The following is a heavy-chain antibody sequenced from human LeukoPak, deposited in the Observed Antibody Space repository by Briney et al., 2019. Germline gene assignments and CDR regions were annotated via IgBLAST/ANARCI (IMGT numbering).Heavy chain of an antibody. D-gene: IGHD3-3*01. CDR1: GFTFSSSA. CDR3: ARDQYDTWSRRGNFDS. V-gene: IGHV3-7*03. J-gene: IGHJ4*02. CDR2: IKLDGSEK. Sequence: GGSLRLSCAASGFTFSSSAMSWVRQAPGKGLEWVANIKLDGSEKNYVDSVKGRFTISRDNTKNSLYLQMNSLRVEDTAVFYCARDQYDTWSRRGNFDSWGQGTLVIVSS.